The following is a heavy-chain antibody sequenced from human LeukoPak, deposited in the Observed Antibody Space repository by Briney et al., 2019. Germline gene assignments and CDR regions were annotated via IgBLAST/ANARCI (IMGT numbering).Heavy chain of an antibody. J-gene: IGHJ4*02. CDR1: GFIFSQYS. D-gene: IGHD3-3*01. CDR2: IRSSSET. V-gene: IGHV3-48*01. CDR3: ARDPPTYYDFWSIHLPPDY. Sequence: GGSLRLSCAASGFIFSQYSMNWVRQAPGKGLEWVSHIRSSSETFYADSVKGRFTISRDNARNSLYLQMNNLRGEDTAIYYCARDPPTYYDFWSIHLPPDYWGQGTLVTVSS.